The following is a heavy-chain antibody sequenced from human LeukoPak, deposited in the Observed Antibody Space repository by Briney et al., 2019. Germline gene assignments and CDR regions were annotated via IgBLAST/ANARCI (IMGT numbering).Heavy chain of an antibody. J-gene: IGHJ3*02. V-gene: IGHV1-46*01. CDR1: GYRFISYY. Sequence: GASVKVSCKASGYRFISYYMHWVRQAPGQGLEWMGIINPSDGSTSYAQRFQGRVTLTRDTSTSTVYMELSSLRSEDTAVYYCARGGNYYYDSSGYNDAFDIWGQGTMVTVSS. CDR3: ARGGNYYYDSSGYNDAFDI. D-gene: IGHD3-22*01. CDR2: INPSDGST.